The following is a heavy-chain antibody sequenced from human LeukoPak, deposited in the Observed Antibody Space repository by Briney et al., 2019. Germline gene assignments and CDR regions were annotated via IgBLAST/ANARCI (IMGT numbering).Heavy chain of an antibody. Sequence: GGSLRLSCAASGFTFSSYAMSWVRQAPGKGLEWVSAISGSGGSTYYADSVKGRFTISRDNSKNTLYLQMNSLRAEDTAVYYCANSLVIAYLNDYWGQGTLVTVSS. V-gene: IGHV3-23*01. D-gene: IGHD3-22*01. CDR3: ANSLVIAYLNDY. J-gene: IGHJ4*02. CDR1: GFTFSSYA. CDR2: ISGSGGST.